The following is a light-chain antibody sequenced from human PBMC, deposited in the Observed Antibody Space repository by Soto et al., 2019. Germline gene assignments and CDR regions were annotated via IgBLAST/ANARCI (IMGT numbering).Light chain of an antibody. CDR3: QQYQTYPHT. J-gene: IGKJ2*01. CDR1: QSIINW. Sequence: DIQMTQSPPTLSASVGDRVTITCRASQSIINWLAWYQQKPGKTPKVLIYKTSTLESGVPSRFSGSGFGTEITLTISSLQPDDFATYYCQQYQTYPHTFGQGTKLEIK. CDR2: KTS. V-gene: IGKV1-5*03.